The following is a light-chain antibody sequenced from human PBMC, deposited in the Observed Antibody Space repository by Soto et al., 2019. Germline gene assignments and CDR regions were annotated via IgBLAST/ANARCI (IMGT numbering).Light chain of an antibody. CDR1: SRDVGGYNY. CDR3: SSYTSSITRV. CDR2: EVS. J-gene: IGLJ2*01. V-gene: IGLV2-14*01. Sequence: QSALTQPASVSGSPGQSITISCTGTSRDVGGYNYVSWYQQHPGKAPKLMIYEVSNRPSGVSNRFSGSKSGNTASLTISGLQAEDEADYYCSSYTSSITRVFGGGTKGTVL.